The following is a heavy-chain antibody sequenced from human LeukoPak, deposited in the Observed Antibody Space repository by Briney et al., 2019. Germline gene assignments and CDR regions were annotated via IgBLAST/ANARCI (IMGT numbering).Heavy chain of an antibody. CDR2: INHSGST. Sequence: PSETLSLTCAVYGGSFSGYYWSWIRQPPGKGLEWIGEINHSGSTNYNPSLKSRVTISVDTSKNQFSLKLSSVTAADTAVYYCARVAHGSYPLYYYYYMDVWGKGTTVTVSS. D-gene: IGHD1-26*01. V-gene: IGHV4-34*01. CDR3: ARVAHGSYPLYYYYYMDV. J-gene: IGHJ6*03. CDR1: GGSFSGYY.